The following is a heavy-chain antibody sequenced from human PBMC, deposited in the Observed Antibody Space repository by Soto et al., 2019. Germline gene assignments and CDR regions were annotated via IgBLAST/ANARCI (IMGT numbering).Heavy chain of an antibody. CDR2: IYYSGST. D-gene: IGHD4-4*01. V-gene: IGHV4-31*03. J-gene: IGHJ5*02. CDR1: GCSISSGGYY. CDR3: ARATDNWFDH. Sequence: PXETLSLTCTVAGCSISSGGYYWSWIRQHPGKGLEWIGYIYYSGSTYYNPSLKSRVTISVDTSKNQFSLKLSSVTAADTAVYYCARATDNWFDHWGQGPLVTVSS.